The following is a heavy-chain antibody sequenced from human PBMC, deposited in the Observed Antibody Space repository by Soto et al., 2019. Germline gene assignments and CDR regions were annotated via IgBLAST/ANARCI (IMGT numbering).Heavy chain of an antibody. D-gene: IGHD4-17*01. CDR1: GFTFSSYW. Sequence: GGSLRLSCAASGFTFSSYWMSWVRQAPGKGLEWVANIKQDGSEKYYVDSVKGRFTISRDNAKNSLYLQMNSLRAEDTAVYYCARVISATADYGDPSEAFDIWGQGTMVTVSS. V-gene: IGHV3-7*01. CDR2: IKQDGSEK. J-gene: IGHJ3*02. CDR3: ARVISATADYGDPSEAFDI.